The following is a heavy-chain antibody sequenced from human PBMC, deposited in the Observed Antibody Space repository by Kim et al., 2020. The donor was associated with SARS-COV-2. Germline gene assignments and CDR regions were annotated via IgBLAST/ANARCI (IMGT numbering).Heavy chain of an antibody. V-gene: IGHV3-23*01. D-gene: IGHD5-12*01. CDR1: GFTFSSYA. J-gene: IGHJ5*02. CDR2: ISGSGGST. Sequence: GGSLRLSCAASGFTFSSYAMSWVRQAPGKGLEWVSAISGSGGSTYYADSVKGRFTISRDNSKNTLYLQMNSLRAEDTAVYYCAKDGPLGDIVATNWFDPWGQGTLVTVSS. CDR3: AKDGPLGDIVATNWFDP.